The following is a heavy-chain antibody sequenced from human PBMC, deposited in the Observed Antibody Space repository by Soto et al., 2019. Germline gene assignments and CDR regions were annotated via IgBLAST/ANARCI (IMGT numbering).Heavy chain of an antibody. CDR1: GFTFSSYG. CDR3: VRGQGCSRDSCYGMDV. Sequence: QVQLVESGGGVVQPGGSLRLSCAPSGFTFSSYGMHWARQAPGKGLEWVAVIWYDGTYKYYADFVEGRFTISRDNYKRMLFLQLNGLRVEDTAVYYCVRGQGCSRDSCYGMDVWGQGTTVTVSS. V-gene: IGHV3-33*01. CDR2: IWYDGTYK. J-gene: IGHJ6*02. D-gene: IGHD2-15*01.